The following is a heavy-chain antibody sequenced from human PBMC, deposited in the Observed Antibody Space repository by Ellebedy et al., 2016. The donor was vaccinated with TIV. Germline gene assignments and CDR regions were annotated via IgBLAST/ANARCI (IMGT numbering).Heavy chain of an antibody. V-gene: IGHV3-7*03. CDR3: AREKEHDFNNHFDS. Sequence: PGGSLRLSCAASGFTFGAYWMSWVRQAPGKRPEWVASVKKDGSDTNYVDFVKGRFTISRDNAKNSVYLQINNLRAEDTALYFCAREKEHDFNNHFDSWGQGTLVIVST. CDR1: GFTFGAYW. D-gene: IGHD3-3*01. J-gene: IGHJ5*01. CDR2: VKKDGSDT.